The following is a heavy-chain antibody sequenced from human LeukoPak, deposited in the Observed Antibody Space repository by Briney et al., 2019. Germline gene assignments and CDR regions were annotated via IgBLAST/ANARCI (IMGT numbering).Heavy chain of an antibody. CDR2: LNPDSGGA. CDR3: ARELGSSWTDYYYYYMDV. CDR1: GYTFSGYY. Sequence: ASVKVSCKASGYTFSGYYMHWVRQAPGQGLEWMGWLNPDSGGAQYAQKFQGRVTMTRDTSIRTAYMELSRLRSDDTAVYYCARELGSSWTDYYYYYMDVWGKGTTVTVSS. D-gene: IGHD6-13*01. V-gene: IGHV1-2*02. J-gene: IGHJ6*03.